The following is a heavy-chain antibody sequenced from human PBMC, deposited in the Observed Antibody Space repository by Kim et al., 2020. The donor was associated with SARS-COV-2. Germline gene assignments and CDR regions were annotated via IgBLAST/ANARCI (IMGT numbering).Heavy chain of an antibody. Sequence: KFQGRVTMTRDTSTSTVYMELSSLRSEDTAVYYCARDLAEYSSSWYWFDPWGQGTLVTVSS. CDR3: ARDLAEYSSSWYWFDP. D-gene: IGHD6-13*01. J-gene: IGHJ5*02. V-gene: IGHV1-46*01.